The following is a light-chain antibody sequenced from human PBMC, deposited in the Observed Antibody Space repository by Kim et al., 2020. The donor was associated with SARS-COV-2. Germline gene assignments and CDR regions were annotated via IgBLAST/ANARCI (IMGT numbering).Light chain of an antibody. CDR3: NPRGSNHYVV. CDR1: SLRSYY. J-gene: IGLJ2*01. V-gene: IGLV3-19*01. Sequence: SSELTQDPAVSVALGQTVRITCQGDSLRSYYATWYQQKPGQAPVLVIYGKNNRPSRIPDLSSSSTSGNTASFTITGPQEGDDAYYYCNPRGSNHYVVFGG. CDR2: GKN.